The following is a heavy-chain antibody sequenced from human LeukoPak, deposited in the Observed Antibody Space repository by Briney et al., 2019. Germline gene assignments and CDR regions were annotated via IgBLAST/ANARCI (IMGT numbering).Heavy chain of an antibody. Sequence: ASVKVSCEASGYTFTSYYMHWVRQAPGQGLEWMGIINPSGGSTSYAQKFQGRVTMTRDTSTSTVYMELSSLRSEDTAVYYCARDDRRTYDSSGYEVYYFDYWGRGTLVTVS. CDR1: GYTFTSYY. V-gene: IGHV1-46*01. J-gene: IGHJ4*02. D-gene: IGHD3-22*01. CDR2: INPSGGST. CDR3: ARDDRRTYDSSGYEVYYFDY.